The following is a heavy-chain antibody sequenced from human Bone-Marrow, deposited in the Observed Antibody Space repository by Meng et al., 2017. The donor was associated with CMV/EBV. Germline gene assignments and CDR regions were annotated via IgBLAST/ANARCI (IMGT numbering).Heavy chain of an antibody. CDR3: ARDVAARPYIYDY. Sequence: QVQPVQSGAEVKKPGSSMKVSCKASGGTFSSYAISWVRQAPGQGLEWMGGIIHIFGTANYAQKFQGRVTITADESTSTAYMELSSLRSEDTAVYYCARDVAARPYIYDYWGQGTLVTVSS. CDR2: IIHIFGTA. J-gene: IGHJ4*02. V-gene: IGHV1-69*12. CDR1: GGTFSSYA. D-gene: IGHD6-6*01.